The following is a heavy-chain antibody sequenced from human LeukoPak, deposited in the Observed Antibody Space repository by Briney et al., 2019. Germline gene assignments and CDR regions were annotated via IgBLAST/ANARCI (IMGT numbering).Heavy chain of an antibody. CDR2: IYSSGNT. D-gene: IGHD3-10*01. V-gene: IGHV4-30-4*07. CDR3: ARDSAYYYYMDV. Sequence: PSGTLSLTCTVSGGSISSDGYSWSWIRQPPGKGLEWIGYIYSSGNTYYNPSLRSRVTISVDTSKTQFSLRLTSVTAADTAIYYCARDSAYYYYMDVWGKGTTVTISS. J-gene: IGHJ6*03. CDR1: GGSISSDGYS.